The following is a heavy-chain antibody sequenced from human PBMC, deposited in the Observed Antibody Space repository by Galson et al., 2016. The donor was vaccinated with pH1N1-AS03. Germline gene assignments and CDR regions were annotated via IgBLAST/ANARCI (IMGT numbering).Heavy chain of an antibody. CDR1: GFSLTTSGMC. Sequence: PALVKPTQTLTLTCAISGFSLTTSGMCVSWIRQPPGKALEWLARIDWDDDKYFSTSLKTRLTISRDTSKNHVVLTLTNMGPEDTGTYYCARGIRPYYYAMDVWGQGTTVTVSS. V-gene: IGHV2-70*11. D-gene: IGHD3-3*02. CDR3: ARGIRPYYYAMDV. J-gene: IGHJ6*02. CDR2: IDWDDDK.